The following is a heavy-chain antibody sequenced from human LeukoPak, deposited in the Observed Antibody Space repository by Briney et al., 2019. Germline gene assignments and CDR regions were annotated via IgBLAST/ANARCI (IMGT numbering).Heavy chain of an antibody. D-gene: IGHD3-22*01. J-gene: IGHJ4*02. CDR1: GFTVSSNY. CDR2: IYSGGST. CDR3: TSPSYYYDSSGYYYTEVHY. V-gene: IGHV3-53*01. Sequence: GGSLRLSCAASGFTVSSNYMSWVRQAPGKGLEWVSVIYSGGSTYYADSVKGRFTISRDNSKNTLYLQMNSLRAEDTAVYYCTSPSYYYDSSGYYYTEVHYWGQGTLVTVSS.